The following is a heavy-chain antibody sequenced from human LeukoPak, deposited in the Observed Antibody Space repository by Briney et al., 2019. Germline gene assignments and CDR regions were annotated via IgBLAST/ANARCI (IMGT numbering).Heavy chain of an antibody. CDR1: GFTFSSYG. CDR3: ARDPPLGYYYDSSGYYYSDY. Sequence: PGGSLRLSCAASGFTFSSYGMHWVRQAPGKGLEWVAFIRYDGSNKYYADSVKGRFTISRENSKNTLYLQMNSLRAEDTAVYYCARDPPLGYYYDSSGYYYSDYWGQGTLVTVSS. V-gene: IGHV3-30*02. J-gene: IGHJ4*02. D-gene: IGHD3-22*01. CDR2: IRYDGSNK.